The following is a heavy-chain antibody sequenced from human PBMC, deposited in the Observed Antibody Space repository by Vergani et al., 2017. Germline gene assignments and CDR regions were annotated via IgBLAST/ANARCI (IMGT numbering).Heavy chain of an antibody. J-gene: IGHJ4*02. CDR1: GGSINSHNYY. V-gene: IGHV4-61*02. CDR3: ARGSCLGGSCYKPLFDY. CDR2: IHTSGRT. D-gene: IGHD2-15*01. Sequence: QVQLQESGPGLVKPSQTLSLTCTVSGGSINSHNYYWSWLRQPAGKGLEWIGRIHTSGRTNYNPSLKSRVTMSEDTSKNQFSLNLTSVTAADTAVYFCARGSCLGGSCYKPLFDYWGQGILVTVSS.